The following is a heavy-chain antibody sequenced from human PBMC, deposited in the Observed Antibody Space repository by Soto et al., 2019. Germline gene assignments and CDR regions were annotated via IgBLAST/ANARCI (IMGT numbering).Heavy chain of an antibody. V-gene: IGHV4-59*01. J-gene: IGHJ6*02. D-gene: IGHD6-13*01. CDR2: IYYSGST. CDR1: GGFISSYY. CDR3: ARSLYSSSWSTYYYYGMDV. Sequence: SETLSLTCTVSGGFISSYYWSWIRQPPGKGLEWIGYIYYSGSTNYNPSLKSRVTISVDTSKNQFSLKLSSVTAADTAVYYCARSLYSSSWSTYYYYGMDVWGQGTTVT.